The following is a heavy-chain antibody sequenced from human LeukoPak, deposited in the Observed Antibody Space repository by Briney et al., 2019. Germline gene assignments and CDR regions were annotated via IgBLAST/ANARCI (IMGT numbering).Heavy chain of an antibody. D-gene: IGHD2-2*01. Sequence: SVKVSCKASGGTFSSYAISWVRQAPGQGLEWMGGIIPIFGTANYAQKFQGRVTITADESTSTAYMELSSLRSEDTAVYYCARVAGGVPAAIRPSGMDVWGQGTTVTVSS. CDR1: GGTFSSYA. V-gene: IGHV1-69*13. J-gene: IGHJ6*02. CDR2: IIPIFGTA. CDR3: ARVAGGVPAAIRPSGMDV.